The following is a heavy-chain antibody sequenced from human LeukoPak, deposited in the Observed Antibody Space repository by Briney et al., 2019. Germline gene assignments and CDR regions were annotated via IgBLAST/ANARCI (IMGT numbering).Heavy chain of an antibody. J-gene: IGHJ4*02. D-gene: IGHD1-26*01. Sequence: GGSLRLSCAASGFTVSSNYMSWVRQAPGKGLEWVSVIYSGGSTYYADSVKGRFTISRDNSKNTLYLQMNSLRVEDTAVYYCAKEETGSYSVGSFDYWGQGTLVTVSS. CDR2: IYSGGST. V-gene: IGHV3-53*01. CDR1: GFTVSSNY. CDR3: AKEETGSYSVGSFDY.